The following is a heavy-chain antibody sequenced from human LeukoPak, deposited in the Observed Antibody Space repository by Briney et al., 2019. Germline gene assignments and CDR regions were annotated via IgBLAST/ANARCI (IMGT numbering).Heavy chain of an antibody. CDR2: ISGSVGST. CDR1: GFTLSSYA. D-gene: IGHD3-10*01. V-gene: IGHV3-23*01. J-gene: IGHJ4*02. CDR3: AKGLPGVPGYFDY. Sequence: GGSLRLSCAASGFTLSSYAMSWVRQAPGKGLEWVSAISGSVGSTYYADSVKGRFSISRDNSKHTLYLQMNSLRAEDTAVYYCAKGLPGVPGYFDYWGQGTLVTVSS.